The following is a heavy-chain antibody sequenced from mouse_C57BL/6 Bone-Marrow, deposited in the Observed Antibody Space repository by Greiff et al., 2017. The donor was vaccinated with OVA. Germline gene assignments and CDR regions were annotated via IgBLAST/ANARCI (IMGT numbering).Heavy chain of an antibody. J-gene: IGHJ4*01. CDR2: IYPGGGYT. CDR3: ARGSYDYDYAMDY. Sequence: VQLQQSGAELVRPGTSVKMSCKASGYTFTNYWIGWAKQRPGHGLEWIGDIYPGGGYTNYNEKFKGKATLTADKSSSTAYMQFSSLTSEDSAIYYCARGSYDYDYAMDYWGQGTSVTVSS. D-gene: IGHD2-4*01. V-gene: IGHV1-63*01. CDR1: GYTFTNYW.